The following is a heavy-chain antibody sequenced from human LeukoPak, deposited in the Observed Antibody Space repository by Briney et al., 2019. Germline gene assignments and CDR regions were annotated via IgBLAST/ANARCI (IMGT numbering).Heavy chain of an antibody. D-gene: IGHD3-10*01. CDR2: MSPNSGNT. Sequence: ASVKVSCKASGYTFTSYDINWVRQATGQGLEWMGWMSPNSGNTGYAQKFQGRVTMTRNTSISTAYMELSSLRSEDTAVYYCARGTPTMVRGRRSMGRINYYMDVWGKGTTVTVSS. CDR3: ARGTPTMVRGRRSMGRINYYMDV. CDR1: GYTFTSYD. J-gene: IGHJ6*03. V-gene: IGHV1-8*01.